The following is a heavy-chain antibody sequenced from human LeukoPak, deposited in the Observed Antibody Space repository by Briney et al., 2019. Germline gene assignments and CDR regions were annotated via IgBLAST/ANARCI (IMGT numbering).Heavy chain of an antibody. D-gene: IGHD3/OR15-3a*01. CDR1: GFTFSSYW. CDR3: VRESGFWTASGVGRPLDV. CDR2: INEEGSQK. Sequence: GGSLRLSCAASGFTFSSYWMTWVRQAPGKGLEWVADINEEGSQKYYVDPVKGRFTLSRDNAWNSLSLQMNSLRAEDTAVYYCVRESGFWTASGVGRPLDVWGKGTTVTVSS. J-gene: IGHJ6*04. V-gene: IGHV3-7*01.